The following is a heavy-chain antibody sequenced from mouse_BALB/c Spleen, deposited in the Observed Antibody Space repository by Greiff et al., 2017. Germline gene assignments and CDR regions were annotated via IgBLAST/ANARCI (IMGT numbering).Heavy chain of an antibody. CDR3: ARRIFYGNYERSYYAMDY. V-gene: IGHV1-9*01. Sequence: QVHVKQSGAELMKPGASVKISCKATGYTFSSYWIEWVKQRPGHGLEWIGEILPGSGSTNYNEKFKGKATFTADTSSNTAYMQLSSLTSEDSAVYYCARRIFYGNYERSYYAMDYWGQGTSVTVSS. CDR1: GYTFSSYW. J-gene: IGHJ4*01. CDR2: ILPGSGST. D-gene: IGHD2-1*01.